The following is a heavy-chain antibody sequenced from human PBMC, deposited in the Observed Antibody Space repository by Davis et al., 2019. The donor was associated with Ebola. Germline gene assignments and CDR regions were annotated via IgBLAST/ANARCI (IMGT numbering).Heavy chain of an antibody. D-gene: IGHD6-6*01. CDR1: GFTFSSYG. CDR2: ISYDGSNK. CDR3: AKRYSSSAWYFDY. Sequence: GESLKISCAASGFTFSSYGMHWVRQAPGKGLEWVAVISYDGSNKYYADSVKGRFTISRDNSKNTLYLQMNSLRAEDTAVYYCAKRYSSSAWYFDYWGQGTLVTVSS. V-gene: IGHV3-30*18. J-gene: IGHJ4*02.